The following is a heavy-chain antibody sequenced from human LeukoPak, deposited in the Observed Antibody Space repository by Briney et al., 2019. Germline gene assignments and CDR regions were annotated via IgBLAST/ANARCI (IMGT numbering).Heavy chain of an antibody. CDR2: INPKSGGT. D-gene: IGHD3-16*01. CDR1: GYSFTDYY. J-gene: IGHJ5*02. CDR3: ARADRLHGGPYLIGP. Sequence: ASVTVSCKTSGYSFTDYYMHWVCQAPGQGLERMGWINPKSGGTSSAQKFQGRVTMTRDTSITTVYMEVNWLTSDDTAMYYCARADRLHGGPYLIGPWGQGTLVTVSS. V-gene: IGHV1-2*02.